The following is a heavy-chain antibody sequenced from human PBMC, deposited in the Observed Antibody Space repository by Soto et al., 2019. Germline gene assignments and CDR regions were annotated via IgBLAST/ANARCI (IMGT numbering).Heavy chain of an antibody. J-gene: IGHJ5*01. Sequence: QVQLVESGGGVVQPGRSLRLSCAASGFSFSISPMHWVRQAPGKGPEWVALISYDGTNKFYADSVKGRFTISRDNSKNTHYSQADSLRPEEVAVYYCAKEPKYYGGKHWTLDSFDSWGQGTLVTVSS. CDR1: GFSFSISP. CDR3: AKEPKYYGGKHWTLDSFDS. CDR2: ISYDGTNK. D-gene: IGHD3-3*01. V-gene: IGHV3-30-3*02.